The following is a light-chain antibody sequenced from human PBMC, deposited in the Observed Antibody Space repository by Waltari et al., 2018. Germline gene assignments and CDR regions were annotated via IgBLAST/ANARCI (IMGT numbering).Light chain of an antibody. Sequence: DIVMTQSPFSLSVTPGEPASISCRSSQSLLHNNGYTYLEWYLQKPGQSPQLLIYLGSTRDAAVPGRFSGSGSGSDFTLRISRVEAEDVGVYYCLQSLQTPWTFGQGTRVEIK. V-gene: IGKV2-28*01. CDR3: LQSLQTPWT. J-gene: IGKJ1*01. CDR2: LGS. CDR1: QSLLHNNGYTY.